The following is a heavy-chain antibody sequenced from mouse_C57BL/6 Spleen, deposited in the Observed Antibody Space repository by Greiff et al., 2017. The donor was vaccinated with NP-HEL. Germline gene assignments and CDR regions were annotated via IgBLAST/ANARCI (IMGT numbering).Heavy chain of an antibody. J-gene: IGHJ4*01. CDR3: ARDVNYEPLDY. D-gene: IGHD6-1*01. CDR2: IDPSDSDT. Sequence: QVQLQQPGAELVMPGASVKLSCKASGYTFTSYWMHWVKQRPGQGLEWIGEIDPSDSDTNYNQKFTGKSTLTVDKSSSTAYMQLSSLTSEDSAVYYCARDVNYEPLDYWGQGTSVTVSS. CDR1: GYTFTSYW. V-gene: IGHV1-69*01.